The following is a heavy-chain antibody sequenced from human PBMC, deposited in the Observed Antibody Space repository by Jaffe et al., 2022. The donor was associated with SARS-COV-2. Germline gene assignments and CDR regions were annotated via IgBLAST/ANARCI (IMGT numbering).Heavy chain of an antibody. V-gene: IGHV3-15*01. Sequence: EVQLVESGGGLVKPGGSLRLSCAASGFTFSNAWMSWVRQAPGKGLEWVGRIKSKTDGGTTDYAAPVKGRFTISRDDSQKTLYLQMNSLKTEDTAVYYCTTVWFGDMYYFDYWGQGTLVTVSS. CDR2: IKSKTDGGTT. J-gene: IGHJ4*02. CDR1: GFTFSNAW. D-gene: IGHD3-10*01. CDR3: TTVWFGDMYYFDY.